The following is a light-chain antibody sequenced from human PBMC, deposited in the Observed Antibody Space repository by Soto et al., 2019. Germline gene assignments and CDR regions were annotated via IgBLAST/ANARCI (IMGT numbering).Light chain of an antibody. CDR2: DAS. Sequence: EIVLTQSPATLSWSPGVRATLSCRASQSVSAYLAWYQLKPGQAPRLLIYDASTRATGIPARFSGSGSGTDFTLTSSSLEPEDAALYYCQQRSEGFGPGTKVDI. CDR1: QSVSAY. V-gene: IGKV3-11*01. CDR3: QQRSEG. J-gene: IGKJ3*01.